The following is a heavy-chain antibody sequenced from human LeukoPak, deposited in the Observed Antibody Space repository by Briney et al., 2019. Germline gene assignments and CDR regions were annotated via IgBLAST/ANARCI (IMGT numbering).Heavy chain of an antibody. CDR1: GFTLSNYA. CDR2: ISGSGETT. D-gene: IGHD5-12*01. J-gene: IGHJ4*02. V-gene: IGHV3-23*01. CDR3: AKDFFGVATITDAFFDY. Sequence: GGSLRLSCAASGFTLSNYAMTWVRQAPGKGLEWVSSISGSGETTYYADSVKGRLSISRDDSKNTLYLQMNSLRAEDTAVYYCAKDFFGVATITDAFFDYWGQGTLVTVSS.